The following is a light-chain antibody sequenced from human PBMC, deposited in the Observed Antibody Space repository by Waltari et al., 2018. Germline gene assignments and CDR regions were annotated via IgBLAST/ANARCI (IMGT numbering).Light chain of an antibody. CDR3: QSADQNGHLWI. V-gene: IGLV3-25*03. Sequence: SFELTQPPSVSVSPGETARITCSGDALPKQYAYWYRQKPGQAPVVLIYKDTERPSGTPERFSGSTSGTTVTLTISGVQSEDEADYYCQSADQNGHLWIFGGGTKPTVL. CDR1: ALPKQY. CDR2: KDT. J-gene: IGLJ2*01.